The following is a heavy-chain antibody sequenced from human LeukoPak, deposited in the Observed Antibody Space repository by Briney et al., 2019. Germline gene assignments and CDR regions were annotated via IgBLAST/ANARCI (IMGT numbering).Heavy chain of an antibody. V-gene: IGHV3-21*01. CDR1: GFTFSSYS. CDR2: ISSSSSYI. D-gene: IGHD5-24*01. J-gene: IGHJ3*02. CDR3: ARSGMATATACAFDI. Sequence: GGSLRLSCAASGFTFSSYSMNWVRQAPGKGLEWVSSISSSSSYIYYADSVKGRFTISRDNAKDSLYLQMNSLRAEDTAVYYRARSGMATATACAFDIWGQGTMVTVSS.